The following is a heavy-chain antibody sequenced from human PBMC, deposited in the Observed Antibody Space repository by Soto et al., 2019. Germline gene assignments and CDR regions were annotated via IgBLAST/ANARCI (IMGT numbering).Heavy chain of an antibody. CDR2: KYSRSKWYN. V-gene: IGHV6-1*01. CDR3: ARDGSGFHWYFDL. J-gene: IGHJ2*01. Sequence: QAQLQQSGPGLVKPSQTLSLTCAISGYSVSSKSATWCWSRQSPSRCLAWLGRKYSRSKWYNDYAVSVKGRIVINSDTSKNQFSLQLNSVTPEDTAVYYCARDGSGFHWYFDLWGRGTPVTVSS. CDR1: GYSVSSKSAT. D-gene: IGHD5-12*01.